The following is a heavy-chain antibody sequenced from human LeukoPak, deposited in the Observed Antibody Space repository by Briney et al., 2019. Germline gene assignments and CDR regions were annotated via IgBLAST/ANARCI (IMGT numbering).Heavy chain of an antibody. CDR1: GGSFNDYN. CDR2: IGHNGTT. CDR3: ATRIQLSMYWFEP. Sequence: PSETLSLTCAVYGGSFNDYNWTWIRQPPGKGLEWIGEIGHNGTTYYNPSLESRVTISVDTSKNQFSLELNSMTAADTAVYYCATRIQLSMYWFEPWGQGTLVTVSS. V-gene: IGHV4-34*01. D-gene: IGHD5-18*01. J-gene: IGHJ5*02.